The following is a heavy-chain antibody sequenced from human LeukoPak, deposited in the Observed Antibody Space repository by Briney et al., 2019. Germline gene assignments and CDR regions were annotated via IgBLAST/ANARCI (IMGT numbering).Heavy chain of an antibody. D-gene: IGHD4-17*01. CDR1: GYSITSAYY. J-gene: IGHJ5*02. CDR3: ARITITVTAINWFDP. Sequence: SETLSLTCTVSGYSITSAYYWGWIRQPPGKGLEWIGEINHSGSTNYNPSLKSRVTISVDTSKNQFSLKLSSVTAADTAVYYCARITITVTAINWFDPWGQGTLVTVSS. V-gene: IGHV4-38-2*02. CDR2: INHSGST.